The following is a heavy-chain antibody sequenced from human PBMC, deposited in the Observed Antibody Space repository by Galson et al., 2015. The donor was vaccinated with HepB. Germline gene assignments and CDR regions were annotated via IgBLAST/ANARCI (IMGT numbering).Heavy chain of an antibody. CDR2: ISGSGGST. V-gene: IGHV3-23*01. CDR3: AKVAIFGVVILLFDY. Sequence: LRLSCSASGFTFSSYAMSWVRQAPGKGLEWVSAISGSGGSTYYADSVKGRFTISRDNSKNTLYLQMNSLRAEDTAVYYCAKVAIFGVVILLFDYWGQGTLVTVSS. CDR1: GFTFSSYA. D-gene: IGHD3-3*01. J-gene: IGHJ4*02.